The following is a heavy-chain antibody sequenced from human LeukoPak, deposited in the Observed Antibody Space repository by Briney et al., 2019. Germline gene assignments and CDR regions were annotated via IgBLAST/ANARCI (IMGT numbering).Heavy chain of an antibody. Sequence: GGSLRLSCAASGFTFSIYEMNWIRQAPGKGLEWVSSISSSSSYIYYADSVKGRFTISRDNAKNSLYLQMNSLRAEDTAVYYCARISVVPAAGFDYWGQGTLVTVSS. CDR1: GFTFSIYE. V-gene: IGHV3-21*01. CDR2: ISSSSSYI. D-gene: IGHD2-2*01. CDR3: ARISVVPAAGFDY. J-gene: IGHJ4*02.